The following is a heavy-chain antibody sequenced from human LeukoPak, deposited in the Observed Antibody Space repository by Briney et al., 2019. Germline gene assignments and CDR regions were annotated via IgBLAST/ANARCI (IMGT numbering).Heavy chain of an antibody. J-gene: IGHJ4*02. Sequence: GGSLRLSCAAPGFTFSSYWMSWVRQAPGKGLEWVAVISYDGSNKYYADSVKGRFTISRDNSKNTLYLQMNSLRAEDTAVYYCARDHGSNYGTIDYWGQGTLVTVSS. CDR1: GFTFSSYW. D-gene: IGHD4-11*01. V-gene: IGHV3-30-3*01. CDR3: ARDHGSNYGTIDY. CDR2: ISYDGSNK.